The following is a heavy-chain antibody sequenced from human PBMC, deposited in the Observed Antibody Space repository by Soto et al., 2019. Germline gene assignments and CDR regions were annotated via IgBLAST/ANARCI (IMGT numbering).Heavy chain of an antibody. CDR2: ISDGGRST. CDR1: GFRFSDYA. V-gene: IGHV3-23*01. CDR3: VKQAPAGWHFFDT. J-gene: IGHJ4*02. D-gene: IGHD6-19*01. Sequence: GGSLRLSCAGSGFRFSDYAIGWVRQAPGKGLEWVSFISDGGRSTYYTDSVKGRFTISRDNSKNTLYLQMDSLRTEDTAVYYCVKQAPAGWHFFDTWGQGTLVTVSS.